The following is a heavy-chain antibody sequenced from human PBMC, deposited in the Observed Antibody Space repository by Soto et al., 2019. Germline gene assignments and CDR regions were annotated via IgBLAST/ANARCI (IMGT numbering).Heavy chain of an antibody. CDR2: INHSGGT. D-gene: IGHD1-26*01. CDR3: ARLVGTRAFDI. J-gene: IGHJ3*02. CDR1: GGSFSDYY. V-gene: IGHV4-34*01. Sequence: QVQLQQWGAGLLKPSETLSLICAVYGGSFSDYYWSWILQPPGKGLAWIGEINHSGGTYYNPSLKDRVIISVDTSKNQFSLKLSSVTAADTAVYYCARLVGTRAFDIWGQGTMVTVSS.